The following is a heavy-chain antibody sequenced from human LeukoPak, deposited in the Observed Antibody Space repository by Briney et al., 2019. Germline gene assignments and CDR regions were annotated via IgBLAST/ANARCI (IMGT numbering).Heavy chain of an antibody. CDR1: GFTVSSNS. CDR2: IYSDNR. D-gene: IGHD5-12*01. Sequence: PGGSLRLSCTVSGFTVSSNSMSWVRQAPGKGLEWVSFIYSDNRNYSDPGTGRFTITRDNSKNTLYLQMNSLRAEATAVYYCARLSGYDGFDPWGQGTLVTVSS. V-gene: IGHV3-53*05. J-gene: IGHJ5*02. CDR3: ARLSGYDGFDP.